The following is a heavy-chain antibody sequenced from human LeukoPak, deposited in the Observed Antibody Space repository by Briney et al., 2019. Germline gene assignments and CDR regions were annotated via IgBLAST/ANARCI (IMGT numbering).Heavy chain of an antibody. CDR3: ARGGAAQYNWFDP. Sequence: SVKVSCKASGGTCSSYAISWVRQAPGQGLEWMGGIIPIFGTANYAQKFQGRVTITADESTSTAYMELSSLRSEDTAVYYCARGGAAQYNWFDPWGQGTLVTVSS. CDR2: IIPIFGTA. D-gene: IGHD6-13*01. V-gene: IGHV1-69*13. J-gene: IGHJ5*02. CDR1: GGTCSSYA.